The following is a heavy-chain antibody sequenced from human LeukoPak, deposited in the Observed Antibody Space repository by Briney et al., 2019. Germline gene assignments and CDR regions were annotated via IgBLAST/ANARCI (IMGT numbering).Heavy chain of an antibody. CDR3: AKLTPNLWFGELLKDY. Sequence: GGSLRLSCAASGFTFSSYAMSWVRQAPGKGLEWVSAISGSGGSTYYADSVKGRFTISRDNSKNTLYLQMNSLRAEDTAVYYCAKLTPNLWFGELLKDYWGQGTLDAVSS. D-gene: IGHD3-10*01. CDR2: ISGSGGST. CDR1: GFTFSSYA. V-gene: IGHV3-23*01. J-gene: IGHJ4*02.